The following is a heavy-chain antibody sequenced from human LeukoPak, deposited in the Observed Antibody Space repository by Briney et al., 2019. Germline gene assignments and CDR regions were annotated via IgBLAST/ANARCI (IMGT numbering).Heavy chain of an antibody. D-gene: IGHD4-17*01. CDR1: GFTFSSYS. J-gene: IGHJ4*02. Sequence: GGSLRLSCAASGFTFSSYSMNWVRQAPGKGLEWVSSISSSNSYIYYADSVKGRFTISRDNAKNSLYPQMTSLRAEDTAVYYCARDDYGDTNFDSWGQGTLVTVSS. V-gene: IGHV3-21*01. CDR3: ARDDYGDTNFDS. CDR2: ISSSNSYI.